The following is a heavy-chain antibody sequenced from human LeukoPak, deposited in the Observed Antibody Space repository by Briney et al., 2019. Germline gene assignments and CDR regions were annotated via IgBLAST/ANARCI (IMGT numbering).Heavy chain of an antibody. V-gene: IGHV6-1*01. CDR1: GDSVSSNSAS. D-gene: IGHD5-18*01. J-gene: IGHJ4*02. Sequence: SQTLSLTCAISGDSVSSNSASWNWLRQSPSRGLEWLGRTYYRSKWFTDYAVSLTSRLAINQDTSKNQFSLQLNSVTPEDTAVYYCARGNAAMVRALDYWGQGILVTVSS. CDR2: TYYRSKWFT. CDR3: ARGNAAMVRALDY.